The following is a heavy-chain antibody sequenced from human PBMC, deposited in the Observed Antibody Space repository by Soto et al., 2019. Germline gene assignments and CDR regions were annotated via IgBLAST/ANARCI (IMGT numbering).Heavy chain of an antibody. CDR3: ARLRAWGDSSGPFDL. J-gene: IGHJ4*02. V-gene: IGHV4-38-2*01. Sequence: SDTLSLTCAVSGYSISSVYYWGWIRQPPGKGLEWIGSISHSGSTYYNPSLKSRVTISVDTAKKQFSLKLNSVTAADKAVYYCARLRAWGDSSGPFDLWGQGTRGTVS. D-gene: IGHD6-13*01. CDR2: ISHSGST. CDR1: GYSISSVYY.